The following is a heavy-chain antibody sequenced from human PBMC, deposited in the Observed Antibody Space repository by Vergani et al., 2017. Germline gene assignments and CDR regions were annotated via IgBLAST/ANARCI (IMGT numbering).Heavy chain of an antibody. CDR1: GDSVSSNSAA. V-gene: IGHV6-1*01. CDR3: AREVRFVEWLPHRDYGMDV. J-gene: IGHJ6*02. Sequence: QVQLQQSGPGLVKPSQTLSLTCAISGDSVSSNSAAWNWIRQSPSRGLEWLGRTYYRSKWYNDYAVSVKSRITINPDTSKNQFSLQLNSVTPEDTAVYYCAREVRFVEWLPHRDYGMDVWGQGTTVTVSS. CDR2: TYYRSKWYN. D-gene: IGHD3-3*01.